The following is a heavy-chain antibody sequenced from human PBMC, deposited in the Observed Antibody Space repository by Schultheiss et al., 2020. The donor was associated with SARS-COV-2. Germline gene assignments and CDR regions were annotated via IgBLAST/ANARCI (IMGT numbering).Heavy chain of an antibody. Sequence: GGSLRLSCAASGFTVSSNYMSWVRQAPGKGLEWVSVIYSCGSTYYADSVKGRFTISRDNSKNTLYLQMNSLRAEDTAVYYCARDRYSYGLNAFDIWGQGTMVTVSS. CDR1: GFTVSSNY. J-gene: IGHJ3*02. CDR3: ARDRYSYGLNAFDI. V-gene: IGHV3-66*03. CDR2: IYSCGST. D-gene: IGHD5-18*01.